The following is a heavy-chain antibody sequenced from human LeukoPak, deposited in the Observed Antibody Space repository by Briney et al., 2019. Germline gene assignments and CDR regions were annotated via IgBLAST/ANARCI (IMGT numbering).Heavy chain of an antibody. D-gene: IGHD5-12*01. CDR2: IYTSGST. CDR1: GGSISSYY. J-gene: IGHJ4*02. V-gene: IGHV4-4*09. Sequence: PSETLSLTCTVSGGSISSYYWSWIRQPPGKGLEWIGYIYTSGSTNYNPSLKSRVTISVDTSKNQFSLKLSSVTAADTAVYYCAREPTSGREPTSGRPLDYWGQGTLVTVSS. CDR3: AREPTSGREPTSGRPLDY.